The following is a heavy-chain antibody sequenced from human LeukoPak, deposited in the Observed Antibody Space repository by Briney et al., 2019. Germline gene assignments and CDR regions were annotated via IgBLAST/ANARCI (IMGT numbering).Heavy chain of an antibody. V-gene: IGHV3-11*04. Sequence: PGGSLRLSCEASGVTISHYYMSWIRQAPGKGLQWLAYISDGGTTIFYAGSGEGRFTISRDNAKNSVYLQLNSLTAEDTAVYYCARVGKVGATGALDIWGQGTPVAVSS. CDR1: GVTISHYY. D-gene: IGHD1-26*01. J-gene: IGHJ3*02. CDR3: ARVGKVGATGALDI. CDR2: ISDGGTTI.